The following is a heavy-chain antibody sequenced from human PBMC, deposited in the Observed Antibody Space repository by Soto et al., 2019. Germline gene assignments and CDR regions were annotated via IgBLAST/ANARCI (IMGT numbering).Heavy chain of an antibody. V-gene: IGHV3-15*01. Sequence: GGSLRLSCAASGFTFSNAWMSWVRQAPGKGLEWVGRIKSKTDGGTTDYAAPVKGRFTISRDDSKNTLYLQMNSLKTEDTAVYYCTTSRTTMIVVVMTFYDYWGQGTLVTVSS. J-gene: IGHJ4*02. CDR1: GFTFSNAW. CDR2: IKSKTDGGTT. CDR3: TTSRTTMIVVVMTFYDY. D-gene: IGHD3-22*01.